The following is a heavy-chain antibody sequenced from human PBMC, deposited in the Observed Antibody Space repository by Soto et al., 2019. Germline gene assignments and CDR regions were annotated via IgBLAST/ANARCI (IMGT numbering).Heavy chain of an antibody. CDR1: GGSISSGGYS. J-gene: IGHJ6*02. D-gene: IGHD1-7*01. CDR2: IYHSGST. Sequence: SETLSLTCAVSGGSISSGGYSWSWIRQPPGKGLEWIGYIYHSGSTYYNPSLKSRVTISVDRSKNHVTLELTSVTAADTAVYYCARSDHRNSLSGVDVWGQGTAVTVSS. CDR3: ARSDHRNSLSGVDV. V-gene: IGHV4-30-2*01.